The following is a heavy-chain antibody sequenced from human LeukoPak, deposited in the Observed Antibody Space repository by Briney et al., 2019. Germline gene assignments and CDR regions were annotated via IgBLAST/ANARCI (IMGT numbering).Heavy chain of an antibody. J-gene: IGHJ4*02. V-gene: IGHV4-34*01. CDR3: ARGKVAARFTN. CDR2: INHSGST. Sequence: SETLSLTCAVYGGSFSRYYWSWIRQPPGKGLEWIGEINHSGSTNYNPSLKSRVTISVDTSKNQFSLKLSSVTAADTAVYYCARGKVAARFTNWGQGTLVTVSS. D-gene: IGHD6-19*01. CDR1: GGSFSRYY.